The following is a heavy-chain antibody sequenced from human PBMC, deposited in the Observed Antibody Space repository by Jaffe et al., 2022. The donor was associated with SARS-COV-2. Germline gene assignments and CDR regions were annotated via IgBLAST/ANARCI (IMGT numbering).Heavy chain of an antibody. CDR1: GFTFTSYW. J-gene: IGHJ4*02. CDR2: INSDGSST. Sequence: EVQLVESGGGLVQPGGSLRLSCAASGFTFTSYWMHWVRQAPGKGLVWVSRINSDGSSTSYADSVKGRFTSSRDNAKNTLYLQMNSLRAEDTAVYFCARAGDTYYYDSSGYYPFDNWGQGTLVTVSS. CDR3: ARAGDTYYYDSSGYYPFDN. D-gene: IGHD3-22*01. V-gene: IGHV3-74*01.